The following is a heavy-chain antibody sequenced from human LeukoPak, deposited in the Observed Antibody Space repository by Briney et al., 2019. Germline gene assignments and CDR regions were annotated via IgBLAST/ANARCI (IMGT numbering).Heavy chain of an antibody. CDR2: IYYRGST. CDR1: GGSISSGDYY. Sequence: SETLSLTCTVSGGSISSGDYYWSWIRQPPGKGLEWIGYIYYRGSTYYNPSLKSRVTISVDTSKNQFSLKLSSVTAADTAVYYCARDPGYSGYDYNAFDIWGQGTMVTVSS. J-gene: IGHJ3*02. CDR3: ARDPGYSGYDYNAFDI. V-gene: IGHV4-30-4*08. D-gene: IGHD5-12*01.